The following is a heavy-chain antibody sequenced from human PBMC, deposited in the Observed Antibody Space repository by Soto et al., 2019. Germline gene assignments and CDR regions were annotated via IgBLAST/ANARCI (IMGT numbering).Heavy chain of an antibody. CDR3: ARAEYQLLYGISY. Sequence: PSQTLSLTCAISGDSVSSNSAAWNWIRQSPSRGLEWLGRTYYRSKWYNDYAVSVKSRITINPDTSKNQFSLKLSSVTAADTAVYYCARAEYQLLYGISYWGQGTLVTVSS. J-gene: IGHJ4*02. V-gene: IGHV6-1*01. CDR2: TYYRSKWYN. CDR1: GDSVSSNSAA. D-gene: IGHD2-2*02.